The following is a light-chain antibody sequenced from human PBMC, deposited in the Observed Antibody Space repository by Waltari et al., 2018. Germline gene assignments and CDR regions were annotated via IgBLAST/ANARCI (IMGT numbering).Light chain of an antibody. CDR1: QSVLYSSNNKNY. J-gene: IGKJ5*01. CDR2: WAS. Sequence: DIVMTQPPDFLAVSLGERATINCKSSQSVLYSSNNKNYLAWSQQTPGQPPKLFIYWASTRESGVPDRFSGSGSGTDFTLTISSLQAEDVAVYYCQQYYTTPPTFGQGTRLEIK. CDR3: QQYYTTPPT. V-gene: IGKV4-1*01.